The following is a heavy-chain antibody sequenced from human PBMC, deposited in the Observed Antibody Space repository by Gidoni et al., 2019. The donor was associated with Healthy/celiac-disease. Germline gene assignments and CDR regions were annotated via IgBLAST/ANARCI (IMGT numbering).Heavy chain of an antibody. CDR3: ARDISGSYPYYFDY. J-gene: IGHJ4*02. Sequence: EVQLVESGGGLVQPGGSLRLSCAASGFTFSSYWMSWVRQAPGKGLEWVANIKQDGSEKYYVDSVKGRFTISRDNAKNSLYLQMNSLRAEDTAVYYCARDISGSYPYYFDYWGQGTLVTVSS. CDR2: IKQDGSEK. D-gene: IGHD1-26*01. V-gene: IGHV3-7*01. CDR1: GFTFSSYW.